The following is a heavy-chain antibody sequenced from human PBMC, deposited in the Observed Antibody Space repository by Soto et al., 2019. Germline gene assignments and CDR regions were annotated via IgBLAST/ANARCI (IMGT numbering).Heavy chain of an antibody. J-gene: IGHJ6*02. Sequence: GGPLRISCTATGITFSGYSGNCVSKTAGQGRERVSSISSSSSYIYYEDSEKGRFTITRDNAKNSLYMQMNSLRAEDTAVYYCARDFAVNTPPYYYYGMDVWGQGTTVTVSS. D-gene: IGHD4-4*01. CDR1: GITFSGYS. V-gene: IGHV3-21*01. CDR3: ARDFAVNTPPYYYYGMDV. CDR2: ISSSSSYI.